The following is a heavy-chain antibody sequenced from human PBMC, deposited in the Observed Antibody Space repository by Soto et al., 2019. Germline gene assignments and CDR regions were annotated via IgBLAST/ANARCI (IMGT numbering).Heavy chain of an antibody. CDR1: GFTFSSYS. CDR3: ARVCGGLSSSCPYGMDV. CDR2: ISSSSSYI. Sequence: RLSCAASGFTFSSYSMNWVRQAPGKGLEWVSSISSSSSYIYYADSVKGRFTISRGNAKNSLYLQMNSLRAEDTAVYYCARVCGGLSSSCPYGMDVWGQGTTVTVSS. J-gene: IGHJ6*02. V-gene: IGHV3-21*01. D-gene: IGHD6-13*01.